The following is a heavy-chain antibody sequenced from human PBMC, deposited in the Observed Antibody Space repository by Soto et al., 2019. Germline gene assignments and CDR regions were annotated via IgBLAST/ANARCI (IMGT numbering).Heavy chain of an antibody. V-gene: IGHV3-23*01. CDR3: AKDILTGYYSAFDY. CDR1: GFTLSSYP. CDR2: INGGGTST. J-gene: IGHJ4*02. Sequence: EVQLLESGGALIQPGGSLRLSCAASGFTLSSYPMSWVRQSPGKALEWVSTINGGGTSTYYAASVEGRFTISRDNSKNTLYLQMNSLRAGDTALYYCAKDILTGYYSAFDYWGQGTLVTVSS. D-gene: IGHD3-9*01.